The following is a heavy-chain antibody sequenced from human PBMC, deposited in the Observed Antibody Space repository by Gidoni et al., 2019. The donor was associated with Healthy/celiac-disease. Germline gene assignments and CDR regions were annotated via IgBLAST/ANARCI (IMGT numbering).Heavy chain of an antibody. J-gene: IGHJ4*02. Sequence: QLQLQESGPGLVKPSETLSLTCTVSGASISSSSYYWGWIRQPPGKGLEWIGSIYYSGSTYYNPSLKSRVTISVDTSKNQFSLKLSSVTAADTAVYYCAGQLELRTRCFDYWGQGTLVTVSS. CDR3: AGQLELRTRCFDY. CDR2: IYYSGST. D-gene: IGHD1-7*01. V-gene: IGHV4-39*01. CDR1: GASISSSSYY.